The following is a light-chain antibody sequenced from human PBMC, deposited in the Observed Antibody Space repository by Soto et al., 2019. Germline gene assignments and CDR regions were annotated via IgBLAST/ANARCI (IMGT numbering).Light chain of an antibody. J-gene: IGLJ3*02. V-gene: IGLV2-8*01. Sequence: QSVLTQPPSASGSPGQSVTISCTGTSSDVGGSNFVSCYQQHPGKAPKLMIYVVSKRPSGVPDRFSGSKSGNTASLTVSGLQYEDEADYYCSSYAGYNTVVFGGGTKLTVL. CDR3: SSYAGYNTVV. CDR1: SSDVGGSNF. CDR2: VVS.